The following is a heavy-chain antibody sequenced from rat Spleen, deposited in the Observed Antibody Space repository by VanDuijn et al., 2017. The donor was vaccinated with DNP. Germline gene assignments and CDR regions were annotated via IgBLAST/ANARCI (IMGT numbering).Heavy chain of an antibody. V-gene: IGHV5-22*01. CDR1: GFTFSAYY. Sequence: EVQLVESGGKLVQPGRSLKLSCAASGFTFSAYYMAWVRQAPAKGLEWVAYIGSPAYAPYYTDSVKGRFAISRDNAKSTLYLQMNSLRSEDMATYYCVRWNSGHFDYWGQGVMVTVSS. J-gene: IGHJ2*01. D-gene: IGHD4-3*01. CDR3: VRWNSGHFDY. CDR2: IGSPAYAP.